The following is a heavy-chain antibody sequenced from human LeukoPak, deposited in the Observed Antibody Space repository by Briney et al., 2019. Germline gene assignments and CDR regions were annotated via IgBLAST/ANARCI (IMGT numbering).Heavy chain of an antibody. D-gene: IGHD1-1*01. V-gene: IGHV6-1*01. Sequence: SQTLSLTCAISGDSVSGNSATWNWIRQSPSRGLEWLGRTYYRSKWYNDYALSVKSRISINSDTSKNQFSLQLNSVTPEGTAVYYCASGSLEFDNWGQGTLVTVSS. CDR3: ASGSLEFDN. CDR1: GDSVSGNSAT. J-gene: IGHJ4*02. CDR2: TYYRSKWYN.